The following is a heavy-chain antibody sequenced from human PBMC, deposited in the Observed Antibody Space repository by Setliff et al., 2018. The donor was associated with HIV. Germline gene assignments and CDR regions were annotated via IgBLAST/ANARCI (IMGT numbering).Heavy chain of an antibody. V-gene: IGHV3-21*01. D-gene: IGHD2-8*01. Sequence: GGSLRLSCAASGFTVSSYSMNWVRQAPGKGLEWVSSISSSSSYIYYADSVKGRFTISRDNAKNTLYLQMNSLRAEDTAVYYCARGPCTNGVCSYFDYWGQGTLVTVSS. J-gene: IGHJ4*02. CDR2: ISSSSSYI. CDR1: GFTVSSYS. CDR3: ARGPCTNGVCSYFDY.